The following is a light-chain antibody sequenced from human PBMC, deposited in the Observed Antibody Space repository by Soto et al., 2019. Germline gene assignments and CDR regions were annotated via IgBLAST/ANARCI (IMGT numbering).Light chain of an antibody. J-gene: IGLJ1*01. CDR3: CSYAGSYTFV. CDR2: DVS. Sequence: QSGLTQPRSVSGSPGQSVTISCTGTSSDVGGYNYVSWYQQHPGKAPKLMIYDVSKRPSGVPDRFSGSKSGNTASLTISGLQAEDGADYYCCSYAGSYTFVFGSGTKVTVL. CDR1: SSDVGGYNY. V-gene: IGLV2-11*01.